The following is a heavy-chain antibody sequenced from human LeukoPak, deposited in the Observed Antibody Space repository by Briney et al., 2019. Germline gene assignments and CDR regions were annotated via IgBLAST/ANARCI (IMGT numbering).Heavy chain of an antibody. CDR2: ISESGDKT. CDR3: AKQWVDC. Sequence: GWSLTLSCAASGFPFSNYAMNWVRQAPAKGLEWVSSISESGDKTDYADSVRGRFTISRDNSQNTLYLQMNSLRVEDTALYYCAKQWVDCWGQGTLVTVSS. V-gene: IGHV3-23*01. J-gene: IGHJ4*02. CDR1: GFPFSNYA. D-gene: IGHD1-26*01.